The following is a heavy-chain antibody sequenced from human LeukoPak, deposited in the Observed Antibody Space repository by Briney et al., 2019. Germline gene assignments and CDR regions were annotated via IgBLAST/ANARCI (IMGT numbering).Heavy chain of an antibody. D-gene: IGHD3-16*02. Sequence: AGGSLRLSCAASGFTFSSYGMSWVRQAPGKGLEWVSAISGSGGSTYYADSVKGRFTISRDNSKNTLYLQMNSLRAEDTAVYYCAKGNVWGSYRYLDYWGQGTLVTVSS. CDR2: ISGSGGST. CDR3: AKGNVWGSYRYLDY. CDR1: GFTFSSYG. J-gene: IGHJ4*02. V-gene: IGHV3-23*01.